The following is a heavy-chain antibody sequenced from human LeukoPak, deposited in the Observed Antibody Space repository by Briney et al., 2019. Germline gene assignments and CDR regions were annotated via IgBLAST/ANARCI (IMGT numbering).Heavy chain of an antibody. D-gene: IGHD3-22*01. V-gene: IGHV3-7*01. J-gene: IGHJ4*02. CDR1: GFTFSTYW. Sequence: GGSLRLSCAASGFTFSTYWMSWVRQAPGKGPEWVANIKQDESEIYYVGSAKGRFTISKDNAKSSLYLQMNSLRAEDTAMYYCVRVDNSGYLDFWGQGTLVTVSS. CDR3: VRVDNSGYLDF. CDR2: IKQDESEI.